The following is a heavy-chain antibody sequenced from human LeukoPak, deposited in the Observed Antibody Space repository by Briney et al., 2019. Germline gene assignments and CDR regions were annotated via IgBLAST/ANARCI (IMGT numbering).Heavy chain of an antibody. Sequence: GGSLRLSCTASGFTFGDYAMSWVRQAPGKGLEWVGFIRSEAYGGTTEYAASVKGRFTISRDDSKSIAYLQMNSLKTEDTAVYYCTRGSMVRGVIIPFDPWGQGTLVTVSS. J-gene: IGHJ5*02. CDR2: IRSEAYGGTT. CDR3: TRGSMVRGVIIPFDP. D-gene: IGHD3-10*01. CDR1: GFTFGDYA. V-gene: IGHV3-49*04.